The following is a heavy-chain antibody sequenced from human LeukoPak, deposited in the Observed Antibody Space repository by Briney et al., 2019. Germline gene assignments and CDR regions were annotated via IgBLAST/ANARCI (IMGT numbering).Heavy chain of an antibody. V-gene: IGHV3-30-3*01. Sequence: AGGSLRLSCAASEFTFSTYAMHWVRQAPGKGLEWVAVISNDGNNRYYADSVKGRFTISRDNSKDTLYLQLNSLRAEDTAVYYCAGASGSFDYWGQGTLVSVSS. J-gene: IGHJ4*02. CDR3: AGASGSFDY. D-gene: IGHD1-26*01. CDR2: ISNDGNNR. CDR1: EFTFSTYA.